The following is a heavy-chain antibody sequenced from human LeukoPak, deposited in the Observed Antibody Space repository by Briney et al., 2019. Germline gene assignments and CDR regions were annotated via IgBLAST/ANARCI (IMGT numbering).Heavy chain of an antibody. CDR3: TRHASGDYPYWYFDL. CDR1: GFTFSGSA. CDR2: IRSKANSYAT. Sequence: PGGSLRLSCAASGFTFSGSAMHWVRQASGKGLEWVGRIRSKANSYATAYAASVKGRFTISRDDSKNTAYLQMNSLKTEDTAVYYCTRHASGDYPYWYFDLWGRGTLVTVSS. J-gene: IGHJ2*01. V-gene: IGHV3-73*01. D-gene: IGHD4-17*01.